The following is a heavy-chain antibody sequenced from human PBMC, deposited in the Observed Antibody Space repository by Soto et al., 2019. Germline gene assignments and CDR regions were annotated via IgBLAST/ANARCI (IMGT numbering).Heavy chain of an antibody. CDR2: IYYSGST. V-gene: IGHV4-31*03. Sequence: QVQLQESGPGLVKPSQTLSLTCTVSGGSISSGGYYWSWIRQHPGKGLEWIGYIYYSGSTYYNPSRKSRVTISVDTSKNQVSLKLSSVTAADTAVYYCARDRDIDYGDDSRYGMDVWGQGTTVTVSS. J-gene: IGHJ6*02. CDR3: ARDRDIDYGDDSRYGMDV. D-gene: IGHD4-17*01. CDR1: GGSISSGGYY.